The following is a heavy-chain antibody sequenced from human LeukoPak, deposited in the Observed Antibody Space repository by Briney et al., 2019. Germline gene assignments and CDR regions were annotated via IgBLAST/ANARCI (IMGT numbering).Heavy chain of an antibody. D-gene: IGHD2-2*01. V-gene: IGHV3-53*01. CDR1: GFTVSSNY. CDR2: TYSGGST. CDR3: ARESADQSAFDI. J-gene: IGHJ3*02. Sequence: PGGSLRLSCLASGFTVSSNYMSSVRQAPGKGLDWVSVTYSGGSTYYADSVKGRFTIPRDNSKNTLYLQMNRLRAEDTAVYYCARESADQSAFDIWGQGTMVTVSS.